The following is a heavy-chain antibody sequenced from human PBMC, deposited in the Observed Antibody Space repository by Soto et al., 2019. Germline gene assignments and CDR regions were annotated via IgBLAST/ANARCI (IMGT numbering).Heavy chain of an antibody. CDR3: ARDLCPLGSGSPCPTFGMDL. V-gene: IGHV1-2*02. D-gene: IGHD3-10*01. J-gene: IGHJ6*02. CDR2: IKPDNGGT. Sequence: ASVKVSCNASGYTFTGHYMHWVRPVSGRRLEFLGWIKPDNGGTYYAPKFQGRVTFTRDTSKTTAYMEMSGLQSDDTAVYFCARDLCPLGSGSPCPTFGMDLWGQGTTVTVS. CDR1: GYTFTGHY.